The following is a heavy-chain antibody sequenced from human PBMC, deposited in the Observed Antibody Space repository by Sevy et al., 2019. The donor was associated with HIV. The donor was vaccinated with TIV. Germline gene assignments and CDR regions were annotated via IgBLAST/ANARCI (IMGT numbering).Heavy chain of an antibody. J-gene: IGHJ4*02. CDR3: ARDLDYGDKYYFDY. Sequence: GGSLRLSCVASGFTFSSYGMHWVRQAPGKGLEWVAVIWYDGSNKYYADSVKGRFTISRDNSKNTLYLQMNSLRAEDTAVYYCARDLDYGDKYYFDYWGQGTLVTVSS. V-gene: IGHV3-33*01. CDR2: IWYDGSNK. D-gene: IGHD4-17*01. CDR1: GFTFSSYG.